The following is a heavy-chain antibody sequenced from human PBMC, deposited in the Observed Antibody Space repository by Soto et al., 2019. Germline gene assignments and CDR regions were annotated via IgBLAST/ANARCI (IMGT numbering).Heavy chain of an antibody. V-gene: IGHV3-30*18. CDR1: GFTFSSYG. CDR3: AKVQLISTTVVHVGYYYGMDV. J-gene: IGHJ6*02. D-gene: IGHD4-17*01. CDR2: ISYDGSNK. Sequence: PGGSLRLSCAASGFTFSSYGMHWVRQAPGKGLEWVAVISYDGSNKYYADSVKGRFTISRDNSKNTLYLQMNSLRAEDTAVYYCAKVQLISTTVVHVGYYYGMDVLGQGTTVTVSS.